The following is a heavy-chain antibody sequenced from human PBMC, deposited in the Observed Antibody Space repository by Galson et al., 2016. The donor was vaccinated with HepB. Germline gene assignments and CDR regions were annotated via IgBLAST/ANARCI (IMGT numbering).Heavy chain of an antibody. CDR3: AKSSVYDYFDY. D-gene: IGHD3-3*01. CDR2: IYWDDDR. CDR1: GFSLSSSAVG. V-gene: IGHV2-5*02. J-gene: IGHJ4*01. Sequence: PALVKPTQTLTLTCTFSGFSLSSSAVGVGWIHQPPGKALEWLALIYWDDDRRYSPSLKTRLTITKDTSKNQVVLTMTDMDPVDTATCYCAKSSVYDYFDYWGQGAQVTVSS.